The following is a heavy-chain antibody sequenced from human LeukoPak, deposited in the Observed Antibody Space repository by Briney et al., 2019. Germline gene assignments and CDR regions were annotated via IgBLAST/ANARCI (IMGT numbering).Heavy chain of an antibody. Sequence: SVKVSCKASGGTFSSYAISWVRQAPGQGLEWMGGIIPIFGTANYAQKFQGRVTITADKSTSTAYMELSSLRSEDTAVYYCAKDREWPRFIIAPLGYWGQGTLVTVSS. J-gene: IGHJ4*02. V-gene: IGHV1-69*06. D-gene: IGHD5-12*01. CDR2: IIPIFGTA. CDR3: AKDREWPRFIIAPLGY. CDR1: GGTFSSYA.